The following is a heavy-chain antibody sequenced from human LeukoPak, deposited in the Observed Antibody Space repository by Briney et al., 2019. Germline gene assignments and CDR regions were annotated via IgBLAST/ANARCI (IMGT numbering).Heavy chain of an antibody. Sequence: SVKVSCKASGYTFTSFDINWVRQAPGQGLEWMGGIIPIFGTANYAQKFQGRVTITADKSTSTAYMELSSLRSEDTAVYYCASSEVGSSGWYRIAFDIWGQGTMVTVSS. CDR2: IIPIFGTA. CDR3: ASSEVGSSGWYRIAFDI. V-gene: IGHV1-69*06. D-gene: IGHD6-19*01. CDR1: GYTFTSFD. J-gene: IGHJ3*02.